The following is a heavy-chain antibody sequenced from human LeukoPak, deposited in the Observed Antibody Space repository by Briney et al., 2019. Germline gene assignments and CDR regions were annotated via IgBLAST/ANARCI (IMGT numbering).Heavy chain of an antibody. Sequence: GASVKVSCKASGGTFSSYAISWVRQAPGLGLEWMGRIIPILGIANYAQKFQGRVTITADKSTSTAYMELSSLRSEDTAVYYCARARDVEWELLRFDYWGQGTLVTVSS. D-gene: IGHD1-26*01. V-gene: IGHV1-69*04. CDR3: ARARDVEWELLRFDY. CDR2: IIPILGIA. CDR1: GGTFSSYA. J-gene: IGHJ4*02.